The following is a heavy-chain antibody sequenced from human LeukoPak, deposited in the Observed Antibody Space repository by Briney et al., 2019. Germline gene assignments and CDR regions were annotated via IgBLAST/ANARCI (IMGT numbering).Heavy chain of an antibody. CDR2: IYYSGST. D-gene: IGHD2-2*01. CDR3: ASGLVVPAAIGGGSGYYFDY. CDR1: GGSISSSSYY. Sequence: PSETLSLTCTVSGGSISSSSYYWGWIRQPPGKGLEWIGSIYYSGSTYYNPSLKSRVTISVDTSKNQFSLKLSSVTAADTAVYYCASGLVVPAAIGGGSGYYFDYWGQGTLVTVSS. V-gene: IGHV4-39*01. J-gene: IGHJ4*02.